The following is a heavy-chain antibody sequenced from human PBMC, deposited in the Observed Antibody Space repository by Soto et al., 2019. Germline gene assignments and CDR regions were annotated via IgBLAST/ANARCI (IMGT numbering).Heavy chain of an antibody. V-gene: IGHV4-59*12. CDR1: GGSISSYY. Sequence: WETLSLTCTVSGGSISSYYWSWIRQPPGKGLEWIGYIYYSGSTNYNPSLKSRVTISVDTSKNQFSLKLSSVTAADTAVYYCARDLGCSGGSCYPTEAFDIWGQGTMVTVSS. D-gene: IGHD2-15*01. CDR2: IYYSGST. CDR3: ARDLGCSGGSCYPTEAFDI. J-gene: IGHJ3*02.